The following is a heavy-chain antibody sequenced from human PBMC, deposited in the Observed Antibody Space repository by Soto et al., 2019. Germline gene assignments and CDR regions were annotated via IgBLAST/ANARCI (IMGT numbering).Heavy chain of an antibody. CDR3: ARGPRDQFYCDSSDYARSYGAFDL. CDR2: IIPIFGSA. Sequence: GASVKVSCKASGGTLSDYAFSWVRQAPGQGLEWMGGIIPIFGSANYAQKLQGRVTITADESTKTAYMELSSLRSEDTAVYYCARGPRDQFYCDSSDYARSYGAFDLWGKGTMVTVSS. CDR1: GGTLSDYA. J-gene: IGHJ3*01. D-gene: IGHD3-22*01. V-gene: IGHV1-69*13.